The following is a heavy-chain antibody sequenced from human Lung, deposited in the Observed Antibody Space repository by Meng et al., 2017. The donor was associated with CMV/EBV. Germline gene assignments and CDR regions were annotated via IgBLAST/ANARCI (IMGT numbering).Heavy chain of an antibody. CDR3: VRGVTEGATDY. V-gene: IGHV3-49*04. Sequence: GESLKIHRPGSGFIFGYYAMTWVRQAPGEGLEWVGFIRSKAHGGTTDYAASVKGRFTISRDDSDNIAYLEMNSLKTDDTAVYCCVRGVTEGATDYWGQGTLVTVSS. J-gene: IGHJ4*02. CDR2: IRSKAHGGTT. CDR1: GFIFGYYA. D-gene: IGHD1-26*01.